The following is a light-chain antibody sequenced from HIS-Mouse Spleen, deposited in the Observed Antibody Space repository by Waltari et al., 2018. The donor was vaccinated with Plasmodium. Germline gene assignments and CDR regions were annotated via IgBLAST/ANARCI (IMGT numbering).Light chain of an antibody. Sequence: QSALTQPPSASGSPGQSVTISCTGTSGHVGGYNSFSWYQQHPGKAPKLIIYEVSKRPSGVPDRFSGSKSGNPASLTVSGLQAEDEADYYCSSYAGSNNLVFGGGTKLTVL. V-gene: IGLV2-8*01. CDR1: SGHVGGYNS. CDR2: EVS. CDR3: SSYAGSNNLV. J-gene: IGLJ2*01.